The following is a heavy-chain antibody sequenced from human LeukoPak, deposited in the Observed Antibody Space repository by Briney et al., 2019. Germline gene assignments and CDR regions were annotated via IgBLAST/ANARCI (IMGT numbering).Heavy chain of an antibody. CDR2: ISYDGSNK. CDR1: GFTFSSYG. Sequence: GRSLRLSCAASGFTFSSYGMHWVRQAPGKGLEWVAVISYDGSNKYYADSVKGRFTISRDNSKNTLYLQMNSLRADDTAVYYCASSHGSGSPLRAFDIWGQGTMVTVSS. J-gene: IGHJ3*02. V-gene: IGHV3-30*03. CDR3: ASSHGSGSPLRAFDI. D-gene: IGHD3-10*01.